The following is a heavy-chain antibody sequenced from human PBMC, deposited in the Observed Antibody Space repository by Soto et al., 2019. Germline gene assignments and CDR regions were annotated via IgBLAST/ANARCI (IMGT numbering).Heavy chain of an antibody. CDR3: ARDLLSSLVSFDY. J-gene: IGHJ4*02. Sequence: GGSLRLSCAASGFTFSSYSMNWVRQAPGKGLEWVSYISSSSTIYYADSVKGRFTISRDNAKNSLYLQMNSLRDEDTAVYYCARDLLSSLVSFDYWGQGTLVTV. V-gene: IGHV3-48*02. CDR2: ISSSSTI. D-gene: IGHD6-13*01. CDR1: GFTFSSYS.